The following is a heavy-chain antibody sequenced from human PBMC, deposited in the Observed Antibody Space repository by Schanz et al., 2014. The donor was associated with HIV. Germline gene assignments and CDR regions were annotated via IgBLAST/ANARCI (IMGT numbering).Heavy chain of an antibody. CDR3: AKTSITLGMDV. D-gene: IGHD1-20*01. J-gene: IGHJ6*02. CDR1: GFVFSLAW. Sequence: VQLEESGGGLVEPGGSLRLSCEGTGFVFSLAWMSWVRQVPGKGLEWVAVISYDGSSTYYADSVKGRFTISRVNSKNTLYLQMNSLRAEDTAIYYCAKTSITLGMDVWGQGTTVTVSS. CDR2: ISYDGSST. V-gene: IGHV3-30*18.